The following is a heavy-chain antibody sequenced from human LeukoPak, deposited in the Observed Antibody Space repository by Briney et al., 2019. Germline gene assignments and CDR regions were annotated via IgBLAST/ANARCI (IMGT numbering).Heavy chain of an antibody. CDR2: TYYRSTWYN. Sequence: SQTLSLTCAISGDSVSSNSVTWNWIRQSPSRGLEWLGRTYYRSTWYNDYAVSVRGRITVNPDTSKNQFSLHLNSVTPEDTAVYYCARRLTQYVCFDPWGQGILVTVSS. CDR1: GDSVSSNSVT. V-gene: IGHV6-1*01. D-gene: IGHD2-2*01. CDR3: ARRLTQYVCFDP. J-gene: IGHJ5*02.